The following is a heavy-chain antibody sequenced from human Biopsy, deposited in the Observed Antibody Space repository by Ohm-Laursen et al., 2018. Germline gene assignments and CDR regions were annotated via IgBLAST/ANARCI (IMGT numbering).Heavy chain of an antibody. CDR2: NIPILGTG. V-gene: IGHV1-69*06. J-gene: IGHJ1*01. CDR1: GGTFSNYS. D-gene: IGHD3-9*01. Sequence: AASVKVSCKAPGGTFSNYSVNWVRQAPGQGLEWLGGNIPILGTGSYAQKFQDRVTVAADTSTSTATMELRSLRSDDTAVYYCATKLTGYFHHWGQGTLVIVSS. CDR3: ATKLTGYFHH.